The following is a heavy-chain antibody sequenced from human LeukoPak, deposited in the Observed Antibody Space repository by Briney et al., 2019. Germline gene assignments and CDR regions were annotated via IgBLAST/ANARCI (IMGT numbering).Heavy chain of an antibody. J-gene: IGHJ6*02. CDR1: GYSFTSYW. CDR3: ARLLGYCSSTSCYSYYYGMDV. D-gene: IGHD2-2*02. CDR2: IYPGDSDT. V-gene: IGHV5-51*01. Sequence: GEPLKISCKGSGYSFTSYWIGWVRQMPGKGLEWMGIIYPGDSDTRYSPSFQGQVTISADKSISTAYLQWSSLKASDTAMYYCARLLGYCSSTSCYSYYYGMDVWGQGTTVTVSS.